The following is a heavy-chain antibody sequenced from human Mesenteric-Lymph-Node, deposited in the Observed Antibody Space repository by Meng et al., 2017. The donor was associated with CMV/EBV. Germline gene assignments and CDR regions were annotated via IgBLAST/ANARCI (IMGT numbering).Heavy chain of an antibody. CDR2: IRSKANTYAT. CDR3: AREEGYSGSYSYDS. Sequence: GGSLRLSCVASGFTFSGSAMHWVRQASGKGLEWVGHIRSKANTYATAYAASVKGRFTISRDDSKNTAYLQMNSLRAEETAVYYCAREEGYSGSYSYDSWGQGTLVTVSS. CDR1: GFTFSGSA. V-gene: IGHV3-73*01. J-gene: IGHJ5*01. D-gene: IGHD1-26*01.